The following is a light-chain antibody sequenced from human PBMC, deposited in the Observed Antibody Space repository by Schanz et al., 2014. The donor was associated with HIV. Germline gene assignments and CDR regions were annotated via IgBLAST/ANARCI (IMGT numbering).Light chain of an antibody. Sequence: EIVLTQSPGTLSLSPGERATLSCRASQSVSSNFLAWYQQKPGQAPRLLIYGASTRATGIPARFSGSGSGTEFTLTISSLQSEDFAVYYCQQYHRTPLTFGGGTKVEIK. CDR3: QQYHRTPLT. J-gene: IGKJ4*01. CDR2: GAS. V-gene: IGKV3-15*01. CDR1: QSVSSN.